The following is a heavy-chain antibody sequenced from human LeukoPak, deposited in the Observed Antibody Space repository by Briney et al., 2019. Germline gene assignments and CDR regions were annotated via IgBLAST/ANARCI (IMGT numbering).Heavy chain of an antibody. V-gene: IGHV1-2*02. D-gene: IGHD3-10*01. CDR2: INPNSDGT. J-gene: IGHJ4*02. Sequence: ASVKVSCKASGYTFTGYYMHWVRQAPGQGLEWMGWINPNSDGTNYAQKFQGRVTMTRDTSISTAYMELSRLRSDDTAVYYCARANHVGDYYGSGSYYFDYWGQGTLVTVSS. CDR1: GYTFTGYY. CDR3: ARANHVGDYYGSGSYYFDY.